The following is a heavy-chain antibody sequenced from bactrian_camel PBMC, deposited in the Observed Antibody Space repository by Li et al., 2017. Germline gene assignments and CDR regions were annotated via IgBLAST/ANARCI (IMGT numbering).Heavy chain of an antibody. V-gene: IGHV3S67*01. J-gene: IGHJ4*01. Sequence: VQLVESGGGLVQPGGSLRLSCAASGFGFRIAYMTWVRQAPGKDLEWVADIRGNGITTYAHSVKGRFTASRDNAKNTLYLQMNSLKTEDTAVYYCSAAWNGGSGRAEDTYWGQGTQVTVS. CDR3: SAAWNGGSGRAEDTY. D-gene: IGHD1*01. CDR2: IRGNGIT. CDR1: GFGFRIAY.